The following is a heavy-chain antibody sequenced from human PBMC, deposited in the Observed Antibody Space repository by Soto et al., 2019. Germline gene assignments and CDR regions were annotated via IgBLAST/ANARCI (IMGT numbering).Heavy chain of an antibody. Sequence: PGGSLRLSCVVSVFTFSNVWMSWVRQAPGKGLEWVGRIKSKTDGGTTNYAAPVKGRFTISRDDSKNTLYLQMNSLKTEDTAVYFCSTAPISLWGQGTLVTVSS. CDR3: STAPISL. V-gene: IGHV3-15*01. CDR1: VFTFSNVW. J-gene: IGHJ4*02. CDR2: IKSKTDGGTT.